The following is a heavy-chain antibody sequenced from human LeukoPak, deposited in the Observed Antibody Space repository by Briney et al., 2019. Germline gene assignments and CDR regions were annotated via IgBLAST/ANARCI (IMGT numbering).Heavy chain of an antibody. CDR1: GYSISSGHY. Sequence: SETLSLTCTVSGYSISSGHYWAWIRQSPEKGLEWIASMFHSGSTYYNPSLKSRVTTSADTSKNEFSLKLSSVTAADTAVYYCARDLPRYSSGWYLRGGAFDIWGQGTMVTVSS. CDR3: ARDLPRYSSGWYLRGGAFDI. D-gene: IGHD6-19*01. CDR2: MFHSGST. J-gene: IGHJ3*02. V-gene: IGHV4-38-2*02.